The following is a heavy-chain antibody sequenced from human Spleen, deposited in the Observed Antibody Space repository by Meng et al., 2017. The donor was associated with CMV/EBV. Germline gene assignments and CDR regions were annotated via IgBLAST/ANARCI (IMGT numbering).Heavy chain of an antibody. CDR3: ARGGSSSSVVYYGMDV. CDR2: INSDGSST. D-gene: IGHD6-6*01. CDR1: GFTFSSYA. J-gene: IGHJ6*02. V-gene: IGHV3-74*01. Sequence: GESLKISCAASGFTFSSYAMSWVRQAPGKGLVWVSRINSDGSSTSYADSVKGRFTISRDNAKNTLYLQMNSLRAEDTAVYYCARGGSSSSVVYYGMDVWGQGTTVTVSS.